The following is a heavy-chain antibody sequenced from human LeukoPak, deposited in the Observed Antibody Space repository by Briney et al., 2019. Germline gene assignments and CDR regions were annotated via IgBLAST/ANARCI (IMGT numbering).Heavy chain of an antibody. CDR3: AKGSRGSCSRTYCYPFDY. Sequence: GGSLRLSCSASGFTFSSYAMSWVRQIPGKGLEWVPAISGSDAGTYYADSVKGRFTISRDNSKNTLYLQMNRLRAEDTAVYYCAKGSRGSCSRTYCYPFDYWGQGTLVTVSS. D-gene: IGHD2-2*01. V-gene: IGHV3-23*01. J-gene: IGHJ4*02. CDR2: ISGSDAGT. CDR1: GFTFSSYA.